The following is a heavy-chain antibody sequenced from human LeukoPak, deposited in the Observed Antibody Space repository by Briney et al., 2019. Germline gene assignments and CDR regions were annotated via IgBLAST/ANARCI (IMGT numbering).Heavy chain of an antibody. CDR1: GYTFTSYG. J-gene: IGHJ4*02. V-gene: IGHV1-2*06. CDR2: INPNSGGT. CDR3: ARSSKIFGELQP. D-gene: IGHD3-10*01. Sequence: GASVKVSCKASGYTFTSYGISWVRQAPGQGLEWMGRINPNSGGTNYAQKFQGRVTMTRDTSISTAYMELSSLRSEDTAVYYCARSSKIFGELQPWGQGTLVTVSS.